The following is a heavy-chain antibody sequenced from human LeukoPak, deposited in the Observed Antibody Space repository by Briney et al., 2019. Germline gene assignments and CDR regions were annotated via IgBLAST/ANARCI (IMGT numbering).Heavy chain of an antibody. D-gene: IGHD5-24*01. CDR3: ARELGDGYNPYYYYYMDV. V-gene: IGHV1-69*05. CDR2: IIPIFGTA. CDR1: GGTFSSYA. Sequence: SVKVSCKASGGTFSSYAISWVRQAPGQGLEWMGGIIPIFGTANYAQKFQGRVTITTDESMSTAYMELSSLRSEDTAVYYCARELGDGYNPYYYYYMDVWGKGTTVTVSS. J-gene: IGHJ6*03.